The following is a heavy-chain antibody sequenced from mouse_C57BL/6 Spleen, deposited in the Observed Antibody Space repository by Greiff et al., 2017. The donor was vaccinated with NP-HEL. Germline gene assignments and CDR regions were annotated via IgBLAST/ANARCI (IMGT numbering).Heavy chain of an antibody. Sequence: VQLVESGPELVKPGASVKISCKASGYAFSSSWMNWVKQRPGKGLEWIGRIYPGDGDTNYNGKFKGKATLTADKSSSTAYMQLSSLTSEDSAVYFCASSQGAWFAYWGQGTLVTVSA. CDR3: ASSQGAWFAY. CDR1: GYAFSSSW. V-gene: IGHV1-82*01. CDR2: IYPGDGDT. J-gene: IGHJ3*01.